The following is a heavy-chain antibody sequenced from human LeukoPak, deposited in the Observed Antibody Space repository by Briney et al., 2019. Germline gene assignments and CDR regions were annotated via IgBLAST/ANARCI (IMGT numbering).Heavy chain of an antibody. Sequence: GASVKVSCKASGGTFSSYAISWVRQAPGQGLEWMGGIIPIFGTANYAQKFQGRVTITTDGSTSTAYMELSSLRSEDTAVYYCARAGGSVGATTWYYFDYWGQGTLVTVSS. D-gene: IGHD1-26*01. J-gene: IGHJ4*02. V-gene: IGHV1-69*05. CDR3: ARAGGSVGATTWYYFDY. CDR1: GGTFSSYA. CDR2: IIPIFGTA.